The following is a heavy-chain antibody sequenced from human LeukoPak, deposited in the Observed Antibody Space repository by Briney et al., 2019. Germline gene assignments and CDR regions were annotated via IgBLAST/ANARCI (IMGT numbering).Heavy chain of an antibody. CDR2: IYSGGGT. CDR1: ELTVSSVY. V-gene: IGHV3-66*04. D-gene: IGHD6-13*01. Sequence: GGSLRLSCAASELTVSSVYMRWVRQAPGKGLEWVSTIYSGGGTYYADSVKGRFTISRDNSKNTLYLQMNSLRAEDTAVYYCASHYHDSSWYNNYIYWGQGTLVTVSS. J-gene: IGHJ4*02. CDR3: ASHYHDSSWYNNYIY.